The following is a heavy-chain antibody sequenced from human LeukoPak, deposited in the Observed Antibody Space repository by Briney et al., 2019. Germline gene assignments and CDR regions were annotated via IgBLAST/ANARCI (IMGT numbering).Heavy chain of an antibody. Sequence: SETLSLTCTVSGYSISSGYYWGWIRQPPGKGLEWIGSIYHSGSTYYNPSLKSRVTISVDTSKNQFSLKLSSVTAADTAVYYCAGGSNWGVYDAFDIWGQGTMVTVSS. D-gene: IGHD7-27*01. CDR1: GYSISSGYY. V-gene: IGHV4-38-2*02. CDR3: AGGSNWGVYDAFDI. CDR2: IYHSGST. J-gene: IGHJ3*02.